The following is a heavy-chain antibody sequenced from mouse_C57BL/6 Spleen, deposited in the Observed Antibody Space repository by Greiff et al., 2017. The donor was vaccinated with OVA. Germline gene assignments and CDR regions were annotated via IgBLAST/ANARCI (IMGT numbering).Heavy chain of an antibody. CDR3: AREALYYDYPYYAMDY. Sequence: QVQLQQPGAELVKPGASVKLSCKASGYTFTSYWMHWVKQRPGQGLEWIGMIHPNSGSTNYNEKFKSKATLTVDKSSSTAYMQLSSLTSEDSAVYYCAREALYYDYPYYAMDYWGQGTSVTVSS. CDR1: GYTFTSYW. D-gene: IGHD2-4*01. V-gene: IGHV1-64*01. J-gene: IGHJ4*01. CDR2: IHPNSGST.